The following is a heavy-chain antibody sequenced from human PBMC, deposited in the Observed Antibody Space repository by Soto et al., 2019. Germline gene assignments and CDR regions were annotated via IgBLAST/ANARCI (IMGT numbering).Heavy chain of an antibody. D-gene: IGHD3-16*01. Sequence: ASVKFSCKASGYTFTSYGISWVRQAPGQGLEWMGWISAYNGNTNYAQKLQGRVTMTTDTSTSTAYMELRSLRSDDTAVYYCARDGENYDYVRGWFDPWGQGTLVTVSS. CDR1: GYTFTSYG. CDR3: ARDGENYDYVRGWFDP. V-gene: IGHV1-18*04. J-gene: IGHJ5*02. CDR2: ISAYNGNT.